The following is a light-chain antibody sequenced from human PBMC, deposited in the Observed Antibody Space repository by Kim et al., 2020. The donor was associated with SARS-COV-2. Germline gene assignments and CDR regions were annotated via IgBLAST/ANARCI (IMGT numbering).Light chain of an antibody. CDR3: QQYHKWPLT. CDR1: LSVISN. CDR2: GAS. V-gene: IGKV3-15*01. Sequence: VSPGEGATLSCRASLSVISNLAWYHQKPGQAPRLLIYGASSRATGIPASFSGGGSGTEFTLTISSLQSEDFGLYFCQQYHKWPLTFGQGTKVDIK. J-gene: IGKJ1*01.